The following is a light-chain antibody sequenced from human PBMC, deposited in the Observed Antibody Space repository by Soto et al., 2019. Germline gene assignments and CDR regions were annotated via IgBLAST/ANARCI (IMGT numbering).Light chain of an antibody. CDR2: RSD. CDR3: TAWEGSLDGRV. Sequence: QSVLTQPPSASGTLGQRVTISCSGGNSNIGSNTVNWYQHLPGTAPKLLIYRSDQRPSGIPDRFSGSKYGTSASLDISGLQSEDEADYYCTAWEGSLDGRVFGGGTKPTV. J-gene: IGLJ3*02. V-gene: IGLV1-44*01. CDR1: NSNIGSNT.